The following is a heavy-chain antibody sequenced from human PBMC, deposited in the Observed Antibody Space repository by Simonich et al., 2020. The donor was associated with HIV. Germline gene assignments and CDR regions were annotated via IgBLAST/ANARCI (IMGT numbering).Heavy chain of an antibody. D-gene: IGHD6-13*01. CDR3: ARVDIATAGRYFHH. V-gene: IGHV1-2*06. CDR1: GYTFTGYY. CDR2: INPNSGGT. J-gene: IGHJ1*01. Sequence: QVQLVQSGAEVKKPGASVKVSCKASGYTFTGYYMHWVRQAPGQGLEWMGRINPNSGGTNDAKKFQGRLTMTRDMSTSTVYMELSSLRSEDTAVFYCARVDIATAGRYFHHWGQGTLVTVSS.